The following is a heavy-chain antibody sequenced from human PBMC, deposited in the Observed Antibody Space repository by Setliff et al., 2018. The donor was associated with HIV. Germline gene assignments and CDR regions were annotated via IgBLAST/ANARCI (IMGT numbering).Heavy chain of an antibody. Sequence: LSQTLSLTCAISGDSFSSNSAAWNWIRQSPSRGLEWLGRTYYRSKGYNNYAVSVKSRITINPDTSKNQFSLHLNSVTAADTAVYYCARVLSFYDPGGFDYWGQGTLVTVSS. J-gene: IGHJ4*02. CDR3: ARVLSFYDPGGFDY. CDR1: GDSFSSNSAA. CDR2: TYYRSKGYN. D-gene: IGHD3-22*01. V-gene: IGHV6-1*01.